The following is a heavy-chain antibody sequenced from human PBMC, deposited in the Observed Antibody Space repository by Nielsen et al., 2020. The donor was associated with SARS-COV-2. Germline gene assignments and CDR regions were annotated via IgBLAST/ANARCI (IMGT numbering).Heavy chain of an antibody. J-gene: IGHJ4*02. CDR1: GFTFSSYA. CDR3: AKDRVDFWSGYYTADFDY. D-gene: IGHD3-3*01. V-gene: IGHV3-23*01. Sequence: GESLKISCAASGFTFSSYAMSWVRQAPGKGLEWVSAISGSGGSTYYADSVKGRFTISRDNSKNTLYLQMNSLRAEDTAVYYCAKDRVDFWSGYYTADFDYWGQGTLVTVSS. CDR2: ISGSGGST.